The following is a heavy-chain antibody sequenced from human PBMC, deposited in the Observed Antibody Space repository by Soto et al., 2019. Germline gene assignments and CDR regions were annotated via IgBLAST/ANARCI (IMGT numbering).Heavy chain of an antibody. Sequence: QVQLLESGGGVVQPGRSLRLSCAASGFTFSSYALNWVRQTPGKGLEWVAVISDDGSNKYYADSVKGRFTLSRDNSKNILHLQRTILRAEETAVYYCESDSHRGVMTVAGFTYWGQGTLVTVCS. CDR2: ISDDGSNK. CDR1: GFTFSSYA. J-gene: IGHJ4*02. V-gene: IGHV3-30-3*01. CDR3: ESDSHRGVMTVAGFTY. D-gene: IGHD6-19*01.